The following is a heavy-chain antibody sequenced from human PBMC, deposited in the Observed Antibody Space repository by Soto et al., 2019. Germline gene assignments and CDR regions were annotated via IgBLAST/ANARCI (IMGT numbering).Heavy chain of an antibody. D-gene: IGHD3-22*01. J-gene: IGHJ5*02. CDR3: ARPTRYYYDSSGQSAWFDP. Sequence: QVQLVQSGAEVKKPGSSVKVSCKASGGTFSSYAISWVRQAPGQGLEWMGGIIPIFGTANHAQKFQGRVTIPADESTSTAYMELSSLRSEDTAVYYCARPTRYYYDSSGQSAWFDPWGQGTLVTVSS. CDR2: IIPIFGTA. CDR1: GGTFSSYA. V-gene: IGHV1-69*12.